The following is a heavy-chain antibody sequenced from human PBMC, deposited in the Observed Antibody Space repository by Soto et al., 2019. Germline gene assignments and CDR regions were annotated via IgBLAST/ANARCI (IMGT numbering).Heavy chain of an antibody. CDR1: GVSLNTSGMC. Sequence: AGPTPGNPTQTPTLTRTLPGVSLNTSGMCVSWIPQPPREALEWLARIDWGDDKYYSTSLETRLTLSKDTSRNQVVLTMTNMDPVDTATYYCARTTFYYDGGGYYYFDYWGQGILVTVPS. J-gene: IGHJ4*02. V-gene: IGHV2-70*11. CDR3: ARTTFYYDGGGYYYFDY. D-gene: IGHD3-22*01. CDR2: IDWGDDK.